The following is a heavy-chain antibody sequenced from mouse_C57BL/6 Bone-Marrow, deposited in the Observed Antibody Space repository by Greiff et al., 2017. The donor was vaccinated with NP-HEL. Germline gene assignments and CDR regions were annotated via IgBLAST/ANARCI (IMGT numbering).Heavy chain of an antibody. Sequence: ASVKLSCKASGYTFTSYWMHWVKQRPGQGLGWIGMIHPNSGSTNYNEKFKSKATLTVDKSSSTAYMQLSSLTSEDSAVYYCARSGDGYLFAYWGQGTLVTVSA. CDR2: IHPNSGST. J-gene: IGHJ3*01. CDR1: GYTFTSYW. CDR3: ARSGDGYLFAY. D-gene: IGHD2-3*01. V-gene: IGHV1-64*01.